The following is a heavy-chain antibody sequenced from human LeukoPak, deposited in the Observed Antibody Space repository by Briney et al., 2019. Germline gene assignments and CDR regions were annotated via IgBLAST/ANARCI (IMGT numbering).Heavy chain of an antibody. D-gene: IGHD5-24*01. CDR2: IKQDGSEK. J-gene: IGHJ6*02. CDR1: GFTFSIYW. CDR3: ARERGLRWLATGAYYYYGMDV. V-gene: IGHV3-7*03. Sequence: GGYLRLSCAASGFTFSIYWMSWVRQAPGQGLEWVANIKQDGSEKYYVDSVKGRFTISRDNAKNSLYLQMNSLRAEDTAVYYCARERGLRWLATGAYYYYGMDVWGQGTTVTVSS.